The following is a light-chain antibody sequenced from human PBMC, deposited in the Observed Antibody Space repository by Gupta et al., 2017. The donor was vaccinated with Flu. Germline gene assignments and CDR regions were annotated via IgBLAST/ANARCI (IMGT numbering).Light chain of an antibody. CDR3: QQYGSSPPVYT. CDR1: QSVSSSY. Sequence: EIVLTQSPGTLSLSPGERATLSCRPSQSVSSSYLAWYQQKPGQAPWLLIYGASSSATGIPDRFSGSGSGTDFTLTISRREPEDFAVDYCQQYGSSPPVYTFGQGTKVEIK. V-gene: IGKV3-20*01. J-gene: IGKJ2*01. CDR2: GAS.